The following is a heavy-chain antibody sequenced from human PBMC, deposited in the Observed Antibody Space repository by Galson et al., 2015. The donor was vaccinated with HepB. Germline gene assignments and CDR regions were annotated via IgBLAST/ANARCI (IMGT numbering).Heavy chain of an antibody. D-gene: IGHD3-3*01. V-gene: IGHV1-8*01. CDR2: MNPNSGNT. J-gene: IGHJ6*03. CDR3: ARVISPGNSLWSGYYAYYYYYYMDV. Sequence: SVKVSCKASGYTFTSYDINWVRQATGQGLEWMGWMNPNSGNTGYAQKFQGRVTMTRNTSISTAYMELSSLRSEDTAVYYCARVISPGNSLWSGYYAYYYYYYMDVWGKGTTVTVSS. CDR1: GYTFTSYD.